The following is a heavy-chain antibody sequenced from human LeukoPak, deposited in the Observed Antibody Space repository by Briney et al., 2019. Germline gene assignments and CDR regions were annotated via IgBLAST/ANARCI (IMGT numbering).Heavy chain of an antibody. V-gene: IGHV3-20*04. Sequence: GGSLRLSCAASGFTFSSYWMSWVRQAPGKGLEWVAGINYNGGSKGYADSVKGRFTISRDNAKNSLYLQMNSMRAEDTALYYCEREFSIAADGTSDYYYYYYMDVWGKGTTVTVSS. D-gene: IGHD6-13*01. CDR1: GFTFSSYW. CDR2: INYNGGSK. CDR3: EREFSIAADGTSDYYYYYYMDV. J-gene: IGHJ6*03.